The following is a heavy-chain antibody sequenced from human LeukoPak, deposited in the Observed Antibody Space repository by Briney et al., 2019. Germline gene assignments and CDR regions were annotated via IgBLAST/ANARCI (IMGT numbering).Heavy chain of an antibody. J-gene: IGHJ2*01. D-gene: IGHD3-22*01. CDR3: ASDDSSGYYRHDGYFDL. Sequence: SVKVSCKASGGTFSSYAISWVRQAPGQGLEWMGRIIPIFGTANYAQRSQGRVTITTDESTSTAYMELSSLRSEDTAVYYCASDDSSGYYRHDGYFDLWGRGTLVTVSS. CDR2: IIPIFGTA. V-gene: IGHV1-69*05. CDR1: GGTFSSYA.